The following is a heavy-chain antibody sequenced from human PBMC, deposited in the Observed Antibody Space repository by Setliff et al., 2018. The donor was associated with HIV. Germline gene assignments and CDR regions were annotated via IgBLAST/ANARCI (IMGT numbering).Heavy chain of an antibody. CDR3: VASSSWSCRLNY. V-gene: IGHV4-39*01. J-gene: IGHJ4*02. Sequence: KPSETLSLTCSVSGGSIDNNKYYWTWIRQPPGKGLEWTGSIYHTGRTYYNRSLESRLTISIDTSKKQFSLKLTSVTAADAAIYYCVASSSWSCRLNYWGQGTLVTVSS. CDR2: IYHTGRT. D-gene: IGHD2-2*01. CDR1: GGSIDNNKYY.